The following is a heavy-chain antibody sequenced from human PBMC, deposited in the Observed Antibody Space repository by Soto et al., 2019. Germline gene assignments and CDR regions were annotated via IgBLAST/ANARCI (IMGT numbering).Heavy chain of an antibody. CDR2: IYYSGST. D-gene: IGHD3-10*01. Sequence: SETLSLTCTVSGGSISSRSYYWGWIRQPPGKGLEWIGNIYYSGSTYYNPSLKSRVTMKLSSVTAADTAVYYCASSELHWGQGTLVTVSS. J-gene: IGHJ4*02. CDR1: GGSISSRSYY. CDR3: ASSELH. V-gene: IGHV4-39*01.